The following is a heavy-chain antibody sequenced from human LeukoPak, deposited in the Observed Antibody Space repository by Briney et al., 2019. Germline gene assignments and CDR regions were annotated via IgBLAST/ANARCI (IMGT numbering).Heavy chain of an antibody. CDR1: GFTFSSYA. CDR2: ISGSGGST. CDR3: ARGKRGVVPARNGYYFDY. V-gene: IGHV3-23*01. J-gene: IGHJ4*02. D-gene: IGHD2-2*01. Sequence: PGGSLRLSCAASGFTFSSYAMSWVRQAPGKGLEWVSAISGSGGSTYYADSVKGRFTISRDNSKNTLYLQMNSLRAEDTAVYCCARGKRGVVPARNGYYFDYWGQGTLVTVSS.